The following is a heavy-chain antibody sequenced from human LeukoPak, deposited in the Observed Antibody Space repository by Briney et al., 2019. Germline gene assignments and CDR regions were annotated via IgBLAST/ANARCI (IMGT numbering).Heavy chain of an antibody. CDR3: ARGGTTLGETQFDY. Sequence: PSETLSLTCTVSGGSISSYYWSWIRQPAGKGLEWIGRIYTSGSTNYNPSLKSRVTMSVDTSKDQFSLKLSSVTAADTAVYYCARGGTTLGETQFDYWGQGTLVTVSS. V-gene: IGHV4-4*07. D-gene: IGHD2/OR15-2a*01. CDR2: IYTSGST. CDR1: GGSISSYY. J-gene: IGHJ4*02.